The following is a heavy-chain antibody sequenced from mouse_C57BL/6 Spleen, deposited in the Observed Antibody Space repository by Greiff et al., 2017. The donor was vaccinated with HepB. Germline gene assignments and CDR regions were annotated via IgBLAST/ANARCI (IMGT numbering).Heavy chain of an antibody. CDR1: GYTFTSYT. CDR3: ARGDDGYYEGFAY. CDR2: INPSSGYT. D-gene: IGHD2-3*01. J-gene: IGHJ3*01. Sequence: VQLQQSGAELARPGASVKMSCKASGYTFTSYTMHWVKQRPGQGLEWIGYINPSSGYTKYNQKFKDKATLTADKSSSTAYMQLSSLTSEDSAVYYCARGDDGYYEGFAYWGQGTLVTVSA. V-gene: IGHV1-4*01.